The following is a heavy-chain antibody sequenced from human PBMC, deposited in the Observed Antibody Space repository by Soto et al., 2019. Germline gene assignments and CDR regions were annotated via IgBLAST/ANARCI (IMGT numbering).Heavy chain of an antibody. Sequence: QVQLQESGPGLVKPSQTLSLTCTVSGGSISSGDYYWSWSRQPPGKGLEWIGYIYYSGSTYYNPSLKRRVTISVDTSKNQFSLKLSSVTAADTAVYYCARWWFGEFFDYWGQGTLVTVSS. J-gene: IGHJ4*02. CDR2: IYYSGST. D-gene: IGHD3-10*01. CDR3: ARWWFGEFFDY. CDR1: GGSISSGDYY. V-gene: IGHV4-30-4*01.